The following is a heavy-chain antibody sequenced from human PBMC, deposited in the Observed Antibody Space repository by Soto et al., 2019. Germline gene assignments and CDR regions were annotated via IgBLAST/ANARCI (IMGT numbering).Heavy chain of an antibody. J-gene: IGHJ4*02. CDR3: ARDSIAVAGRLNFDY. CDR1: GYTFNTYG. V-gene: IGHV1-69*13. Sequence: SVKVSCKTSGYTFNTYGINWVRQAPGQGLEWRGGIIPIFGTANYAQKFQGRVTITADESTSTAYMELSSQRSEDTAVYYCARDSIAVAGRLNFDYWGQGTLVTVSS. CDR2: IIPIFGTA. D-gene: IGHD6-19*01.